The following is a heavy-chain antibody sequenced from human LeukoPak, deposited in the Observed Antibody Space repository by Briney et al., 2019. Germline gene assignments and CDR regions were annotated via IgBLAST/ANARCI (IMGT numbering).Heavy chain of an antibody. D-gene: IGHD2-21*02. CDR2: IKSKGDGGST. CDR3: TAVLTATYYFDY. CDR1: GFTFSNAL. V-gene: IGHV3-15*01. Sequence: GGSLRLSCAASGFTFSNALMSWVRQAPGKGLEWVGRIKSKGDGGSTDYSARMKVRFTISKDDSKNTLYLQMNSLTTENTAVYYCTAVLTATYYFDYWGQGTLVTVSS. J-gene: IGHJ4*02.